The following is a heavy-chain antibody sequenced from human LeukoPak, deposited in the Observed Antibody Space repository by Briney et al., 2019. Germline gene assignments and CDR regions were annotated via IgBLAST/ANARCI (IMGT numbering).Heavy chain of an antibody. CDR1: GYTFTNYY. Sequence: ASVKVSCKASGYTFTNYYMHWVRQAPGQGLEWMGWIDPNTGDTNYSQNIQGRATMTRDTSINTAYMEFTSLGSDDTAVYYCARGRTMDGSTPPLEIWGQGTMVTVSS. CDR2: IDPNTGDT. J-gene: IGHJ3*02. CDR3: ARGRTMDGSTPPLEI. D-gene: IGHD4/OR15-4a*01. V-gene: IGHV1-2*02.